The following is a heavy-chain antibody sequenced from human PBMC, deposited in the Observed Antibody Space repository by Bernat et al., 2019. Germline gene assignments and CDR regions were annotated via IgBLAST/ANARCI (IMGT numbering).Heavy chain of an antibody. Sequence: QVQLVQSGAEVKKPGASVKVSCKASGYTFTSYGISWVRQAPGQGLEWMGWINAGSGNTKYSQNFQGRVTITRDTSASTTYMELNSLRFEDTAVYYCARALFPLSNFSDPWGQGTLVSVSS. V-gene: IGHV1-18*01. J-gene: IGHJ5*02. D-gene: IGHD1-1*01. CDR1: GYTFTSYG. CDR2: INAGSGNT. CDR3: ARALFPLSNFSDP.